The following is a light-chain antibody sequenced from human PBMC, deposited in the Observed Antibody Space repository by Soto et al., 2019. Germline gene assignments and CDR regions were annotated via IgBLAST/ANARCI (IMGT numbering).Light chain of an antibody. CDR2: DVS. J-gene: IGLJ1*01. CDR3: SSYTSSSTLV. V-gene: IGLV2-14*01. CDR1: SSDVGGYNY. Sequence: LTQPASVSGSPGQSITISCTGTSSDVGGYNYVSWYQQHPGKASKLMIYDVSNRPSGVSNRFSGSKSGNTASLTISGLQAEDEADYYCSSYTSSSTLVFGTGTKVTVL.